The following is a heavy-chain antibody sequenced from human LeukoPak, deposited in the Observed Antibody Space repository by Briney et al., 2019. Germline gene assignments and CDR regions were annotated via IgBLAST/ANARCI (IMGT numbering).Heavy chain of an antibody. V-gene: IGHV3-23*01. CDR1: GFTFSSYA. CDR2: ISGSGGST. J-gene: IGHJ4*02. D-gene: IGHD1-1*01. Sequence: GGSLRLSCAASGFTFSSYAMSWVRQAPGKGLEWVSAISGSGGSTYYADAVKGRGTISRDNSKNTLYLQMNSLRAEDTAVYYCAKDLSPGTYDYWGQGTLVTVSS. CDR3: AKDLSPGTYDY.